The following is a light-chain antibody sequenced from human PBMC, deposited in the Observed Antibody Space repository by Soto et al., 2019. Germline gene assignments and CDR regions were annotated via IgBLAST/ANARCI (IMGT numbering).Light chain of an antibody. Sequence: VLTQSPDTLAVSLGGRATIHCRSNQSVLFVSNNKNFLAWYQQKPGQPPKLFLNWASTRESGVPDRFIGGGSGTEFTLTISSLHAEDVAVYYCQQFFHAPTFGHGSKVGIK. CDR3: QQFFHAPT. J-gene: IGKJ1*01. CDR1: QSVLFVSNNKNF. CDR2: WAS. V-gene: IGKV4-1*01.